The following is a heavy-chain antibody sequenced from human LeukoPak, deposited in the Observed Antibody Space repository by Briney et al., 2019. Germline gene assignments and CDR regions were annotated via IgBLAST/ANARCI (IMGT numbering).Heavy chain of an antibody. CDR1: GFTFSSNY. V-gene: IGHV3-53*04. CDR3: ARGLSLVRSYYYYGMAV. CDR2: IYSGGST. D-gene: IGHD6-13*01. Sequence: GGSLRLSCAASGFTFSSNYMSWVRQAPGKGLEGVSVIYSGGSTYYTDSVKGRFTISRHNSKNTLYLQMTSLRAADTAVYYCARGLSLVRSYYYYGMAVWGQGTTVTVSS. J-gene: IGHJ6*02.